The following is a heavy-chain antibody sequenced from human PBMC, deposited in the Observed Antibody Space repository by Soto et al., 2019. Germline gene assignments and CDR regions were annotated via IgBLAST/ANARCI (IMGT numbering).Heavy chain of an antibody. CDR2: ISSSSSYI. V-gene: IGHV3-21*01. J-gene: IGHJ4*02. CDR3: ASQGGLNYY. CDR1: GFTFSSYS. D-gene: IGHD3-16*01. Sequence: EVQLVESGGGLVKPGGSLRLSCAASGFTFSSYSMYWVRQAPGKGLEWVSSISSSSSYIYYADSVKGRFTISRDNAKNSLYLQMNSLRAEDTAVYYCASQGGLNYYWGQGTLVTVSS.